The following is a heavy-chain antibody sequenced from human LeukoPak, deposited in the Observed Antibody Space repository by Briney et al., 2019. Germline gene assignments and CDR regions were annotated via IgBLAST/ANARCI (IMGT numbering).Heavy chain of an antibody. CDR3: ARDGRVYSYGPAYFDY. CDR1: GFTFSSYA. J-gene: IGHJ4*02. D-gene: IGHD5-18*01. V-gene: IGHV3-30*04. CDR2: ISYDGSNK. Sequence: PGGSLRLSCAASGFTFSSYAVHWVRQAPGKGLEWVAVISYDGSNKYYADSVKGRFTISRDNSKNTLYLQMNSLRAEDTAMYYCARDGRVYSYGPAYFDYWGQGTLVTVSS.